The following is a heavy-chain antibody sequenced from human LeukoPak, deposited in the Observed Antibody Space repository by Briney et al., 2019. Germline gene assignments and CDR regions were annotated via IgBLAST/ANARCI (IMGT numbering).Heavy chain of an antibody. CDR1: GFTFSSYW. CDR2: ISGDGGST. CDR3: AKDQHPTWIQSHIVY. J-gene: IGHJ4*02. D-gene: IGHD5-18*01. Sequence: QPGGSLRLSCAASGFTFSSYWMHWVRQAPGKGLEWVSLISGDGGSTYYADSVKGRFTISRDNSKNSLYLQMNSLRTEDTALYYCAKDQHPTWIQSHIVYWGQGTLVTVSS. V-gene: IGHV3-43*02.